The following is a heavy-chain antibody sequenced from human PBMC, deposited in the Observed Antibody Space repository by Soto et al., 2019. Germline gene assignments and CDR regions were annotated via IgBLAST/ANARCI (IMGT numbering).Heavy chain of an antibody. J-gene: IGHJ3*01. Sequence: QVQLVQSGAEVKKPGASVKVSCKASGYSFTGYGINWVRQAPGQGLQWLGRITTYNGDTNYAQNFQGRVTMTTDTSTITTYMELRSLRSDDTAVYFCARGRGYSLIPVVDDAVDVWGQGTLVTVSS. CDR2: ITTYNGDT. CDR1: GYSFTGYG. D-gene: IGHD5-12*01. CDR3: ARGRGYSLIPVVDDAVDV. V-gene: IGHV1-18*04.